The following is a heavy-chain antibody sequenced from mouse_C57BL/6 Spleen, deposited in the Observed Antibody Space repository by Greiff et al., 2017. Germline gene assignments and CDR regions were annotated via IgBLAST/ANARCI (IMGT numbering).Heavy chain of an antibody. CDR3: ARGFTTVVDY. D-gene: IGHD1-1*01. Sequence: QVQLKQSGPELVKPGASVKISCKASGYAFSSSWMNWVKQRPGKGLEWIGRIYPGDGDTNYNGKFKGKATLTADKSSSTAYMQLSSLTSEDSAVYFCARGFTTVVDYWGQGTTLTVSS. CDR1: GYAFSSSW. J-gene: IGHJ2*01. V-gene: IGHV1-82*01. CDR2: IYPGDGDT.